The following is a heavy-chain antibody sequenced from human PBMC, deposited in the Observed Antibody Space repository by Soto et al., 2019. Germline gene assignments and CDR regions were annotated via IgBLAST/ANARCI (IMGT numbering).Heavy chain of an antibody. Sequence: PGESLKISCKGSGDSFTSSWISWVRQMPGKGLEWMGRIDPSDSYTNYSPSFQGHVTISADRSISTAYLQWSGLKASDTAMYYCARLEVYYHMDVWGQGTTVTVSS. CDR1: GDSFTSSW. CDR3: ARLEVYYHMDV. CDR2: IDPSDSYT. J-gene: IGHJ6*02. V-gene: IGHV5-10-1*01.